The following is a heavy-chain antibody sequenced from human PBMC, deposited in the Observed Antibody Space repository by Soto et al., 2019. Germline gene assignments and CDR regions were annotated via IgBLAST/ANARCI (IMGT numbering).Heavy chain of an antibody. Sequence: QVQLVQSGAEVKKPGASVKVSCKASGYTFTNHVMHWVRQAPGQRLEWMGWINAGNGNTKYSQKFQGRVTISRDTSASTAYMELSRLRSEDTAVYFCARGYQSSEWEVLGVWGQGTLVTVSS. V-gene: IGHV1-3*01. CDR2: INAGNGNT. CDR1: GYTFTNHV. CDR3: ARGYQSSEWEVLGV. D-gene: IGHD1-26*01. J-gene: IGHJ4*02.